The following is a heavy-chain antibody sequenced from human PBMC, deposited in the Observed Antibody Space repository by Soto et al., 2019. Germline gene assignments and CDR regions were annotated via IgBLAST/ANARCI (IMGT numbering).Heavy chain of an antibody. D-gene: IGHD6-19*01. Sequence: QVQLVESGGGVVQPGRSLRLSCAASGFTFSSYGMHWVRQAPGKGLEWVAVIWYDGSNKYYADSVKGRFTISRDNSKNTRYLQWTSLSAEATAVYYCARDGGEQWLGNSQNWGQGTLVTVSS. J-gene: IGHJ1*01. V-gene: IGHV3-33*01. CDR2: IWYDGSNK. CDR3: ARDGGEQWLGNSQN. CDR1: GFTFSSYG.